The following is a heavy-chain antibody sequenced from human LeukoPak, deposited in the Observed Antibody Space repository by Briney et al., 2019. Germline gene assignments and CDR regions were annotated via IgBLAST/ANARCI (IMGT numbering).Heavy chain of an antibody. J-gene: IGHJ5*02. V-gene: IGHV4-34*01. Sequence: SQTLSLTCAVYGGSFSGYYWRWIRQPPGKGLEWIGEINHSGSTNYNPSLKSRVTISVDTSKNQFSLKLSSVTAADTAVYYCASITIFGVVPTTTWFDPWGQGTLVTVSS. D-gene: IGHD3-3*01. CDR1: GGSFSGYY. CDR3: ASITIFGVVPTTTWFDP. CDR2: INHSGST.